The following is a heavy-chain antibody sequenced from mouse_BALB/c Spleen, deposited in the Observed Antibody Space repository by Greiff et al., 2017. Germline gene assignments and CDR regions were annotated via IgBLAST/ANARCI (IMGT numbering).Heavy chain of an antibody. CDR3: ARGYYRYDSAMDY. CDR2: ISSGGST. D-gene: IGHD2-14*01. Sequence: EVKLVESGGGLVKPGGSLKLSCAASGFTFSSYAMSWVRQTPEKRLEWVASISSGGSTYYPDSVKGRFTISRDNARNILYLQMSSLRSEDTAMYYCARGYYRYDSAMDYWGQGTSVTVSS. V-gene: IGHV5-6-5*01. J-gene: IGHJ4*01. CDR1: GFTFSSYA.